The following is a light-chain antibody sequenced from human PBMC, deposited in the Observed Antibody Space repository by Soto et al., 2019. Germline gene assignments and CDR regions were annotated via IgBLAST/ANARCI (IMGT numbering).Light chain of an antibody. J-gene: IGLJ1*01. CDR3: QSYDTSLGGYYV. V-gene: IGLV1-40*01. CDR2: GTT. Sequence: QSVLTQPPSVSGAPGQRVTISCTGSSSSIGAGFDVHWFQHFPGPAPNLLIYGTTNRPSGVPDRFSGSKSGASASLAITGLQAEDEADYYCQSYDTSLGGYYVFGTGTKVTVL. CDR1: SSSIGAGFD.